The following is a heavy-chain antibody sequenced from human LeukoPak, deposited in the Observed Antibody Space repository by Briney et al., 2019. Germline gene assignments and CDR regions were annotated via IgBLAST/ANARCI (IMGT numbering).Heavy chain of an antibody. D-gene: IGHD5-12*01. CDR1: GYTFTGYY. Sequence: ASVKVSCKASGYTFTGYYMHWVRQATGQGLEWMGWINPNSDGTNYAQNFQGRVTMIRDTSISTAYMELSSLRSDDTAVYYCARGSVYIVPTMVPVLSFDYWGQGTLVTVSS. J-gene: IGHJ4*02. CDR3: ARGSVYIVPTMVPVLSFDY. V-gene: IGHV1-2*02. CDR2: INPNSDGT.